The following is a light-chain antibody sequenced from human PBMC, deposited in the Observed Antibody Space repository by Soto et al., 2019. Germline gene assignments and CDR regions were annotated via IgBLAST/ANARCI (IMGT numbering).Light chain of an antibody. CDR1: SSDVGSYNL. CDR2: EVS. J-gene: IGLJ1*01. CDR3: CSYAGRV. V-gene: IGLV2-23*02. Sequence: QSALTQPASVSGSPGQSITISCTGTSSDVGSYNLVSWYQQHPGKAPKLMIYEVSKRPSGVSNRFSGSKSGNTASLTISGLQAEDEADYYCCSYAGRVFRTGTKLTVL.